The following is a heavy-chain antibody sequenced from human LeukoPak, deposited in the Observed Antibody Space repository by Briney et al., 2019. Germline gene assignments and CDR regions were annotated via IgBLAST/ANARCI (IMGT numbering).Heavy chain of an antibody. CDR1: GFTFSSYA. Sequence: PGGSLRLSCAASGFTFSSYAMSWVRQAPGRGLEWVSAISGGGGSTYYADSVRGRFTISRDNSKNTLYLQMNSLRAEDTAVYYCAKEDTRQRYFDYWGQGTLVTVSS. D-gene: IGHD2-2*01. CDR2: ISGGGGST. V-gene: IGHV3-23*01. CDR3: AKEDTRQRYFDY. J-gene: IGHJ4*02.